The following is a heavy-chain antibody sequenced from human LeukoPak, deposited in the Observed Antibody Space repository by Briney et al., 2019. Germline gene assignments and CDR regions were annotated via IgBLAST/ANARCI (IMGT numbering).Heavy chain of an antibody. CDR2: ISGSGGST. CDR1: GFTFSSYA. CDR3: AKERAAVLRYFGWPTPHSNELDV. D-gene: IGHD3-9*01. V-gene: IGHV3-23*01. J-gene: IGHJ6*02. Sequence: GWSLRLSCAASGFTFSSYAMSWVRQAPGKGLEWVSSISGSGGSTYYADSVKGRFTISRDNSKNTLYLQMNSLRAEDTAVYYCAKERAAVLRYFGWPTPHSNELDVWGQGTTVTVSS.